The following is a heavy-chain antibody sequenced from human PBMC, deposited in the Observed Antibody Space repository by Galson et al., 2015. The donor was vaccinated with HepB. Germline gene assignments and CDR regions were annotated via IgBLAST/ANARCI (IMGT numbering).Heavy chain of an antibody. Sequence: SLRLSCAAAGFTFSSSKIYWVRQAPGKGLDWVAVISHDGANKYYADSVKGRFTISRDNSKNTLYLQMSSLRVEDTTVYYCAREPQHFGSLLGVEPTALGFWGQGTLVTASS. CDR1: GFTFSSSK. CDR3: AREPQHFGSLLGVEPTALGF. V-gene: IGHV3-30-3*01. J-gene: IGHJ4*02. CDR2: ISHDGANK. D-gene: IGHD2-2*01.